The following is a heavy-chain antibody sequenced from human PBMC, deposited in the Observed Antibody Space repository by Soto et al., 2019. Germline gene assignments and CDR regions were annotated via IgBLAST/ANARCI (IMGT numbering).Heavy chain of an antibody. V-gene: IGHV3-15*01. D-gene: IGHD2-15*01. J-gene: IGHJ6*03. CDR1: GFTFSNAW. CDR3: TTDATAYYYYMDV. Sequence: GGSLRLSCAASGFTFSNAWMSWVRQAPGKGLEWVGRIKSKTDGGTTDYAAPVKGRFTISRDDSKNTLYLQMNSLKTEDTAVYYCTTDATAYYYYMDVWGKGTTVTVSS. CDR2: IKSKTDGGTT.